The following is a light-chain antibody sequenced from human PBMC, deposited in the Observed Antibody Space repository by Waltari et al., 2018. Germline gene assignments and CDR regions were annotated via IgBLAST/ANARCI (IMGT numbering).Light chain of an antibody. V-gene: IGKV2-29*02. CDR2: EVS. J-gene: IGKJ3*01. CDR3: MQGIHVPFT. CDR1: QSLLQSNGKAS. Sequence: DIVMTQSPLSLSVTPGQPASLSCKPSQSLLQSNGKASLFWYLQKPGQSPQLLIYEVSSRFSGVPDRFSGSESGTDFTLKISRVEAEDVGVYYCMQGIHVPFTFGPGTKVDIK.